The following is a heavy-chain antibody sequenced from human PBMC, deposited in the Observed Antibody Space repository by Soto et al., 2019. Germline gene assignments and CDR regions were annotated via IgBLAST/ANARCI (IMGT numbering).Heavy chain of an antibody. D-gene: IGHD2-15*01. V-gene: IGHV3-30-3*01. J-gene: IGHJ6*02. CDR3: ARERVVAARAAYGMDV. CDR2: ISYDGSNK. Sequence: PGGSLRLSCAASGFTFSSYAMHWVRQAPGKGLEWVAVISYDGSNKYYADSVKGRFTISRDNSKNTLYLQMNSLRAEDTAVYYCARERVVAARAAYGMDVWGQGTTVTVSS. CDR1: GFTFSSYA.